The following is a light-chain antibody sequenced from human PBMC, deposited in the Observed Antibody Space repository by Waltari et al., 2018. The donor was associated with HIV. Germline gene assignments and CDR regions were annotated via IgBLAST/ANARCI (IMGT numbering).Light chain of an antibody. CDR3: QQRSNWPIT. J-gene: IGKJ5*01. CDR1: QSVNSY. CDR2: DAS. V-gene: IGKV3-11*01. Sequence: EIALTQSPATLSLSPGERATLSCRASQSVNSYLAWYQQKPGQPPRLLIYDASNRAAGIPARFSGSGSGTDFTLTMSSLEPEDFAVYYCQQRSNWPITFGQGTRLEMK.